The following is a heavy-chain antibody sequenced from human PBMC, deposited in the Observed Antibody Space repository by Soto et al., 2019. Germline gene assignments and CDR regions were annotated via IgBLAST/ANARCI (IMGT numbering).Heavy chain of an antibody. D-gene: IGHD3-3*01. J-gene: IGHJ6*01. CDR2: IYYSGST. CDR3: AIYDLWSGLGYYYYGMDV. Sequence: PSETLSLTCTVSVGSISSSSYYCGWIRQPPWKGLEWIGSIYYSGSTYYNPSLKSRVTISVDTSKNQFSLKLSSVTAADTAVYYCAIYDLWSGLGYYYYGMDVWGQGTTVTVSS. V-gene: IGHV4-39*01. CDR1: VGSISSSSYY.